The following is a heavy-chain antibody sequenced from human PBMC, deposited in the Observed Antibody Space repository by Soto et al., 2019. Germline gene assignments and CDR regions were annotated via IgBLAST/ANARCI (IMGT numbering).Heavy chain of an antibody. CDR3: ARGGTSTTYWGRFYN. D-gene: IGHD7-27*01. CDR1: GFTFSGYW. J-gene: IGHJ4*02. CDR2: LNPNGTFT. V-gene: IGHV3-74*01. Sequence: EVQLVESGGGLVQPGGSLRLSCAGSGFTFSGYWMHWVRQAPGKGPVWVSRLNPNGTFTTNADSVKGRFTISRDNAKNTVYLQMNSMRADDTAVYYCARGGTSTTYWGRFYNWRQGTLVTVSS.